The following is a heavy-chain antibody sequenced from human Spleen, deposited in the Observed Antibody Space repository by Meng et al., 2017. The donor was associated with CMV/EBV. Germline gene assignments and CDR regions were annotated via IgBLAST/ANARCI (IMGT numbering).Heavy chain of an antibody. Sequence: GESLKISCEVSGINLDTYWMHWVRQVPGKGLVWLLRIYSDGISTRYADSVKGRFAISRDNSKKTLYLQMSGLRAEDTALYYCAREPGRGAFDIWGQGTMVTVSS. D-gene: IGHD3-10*01. J-gene: IGHJ3*02. V-gene: IGHV3-74*01. CDR1: GINLDTYW. CDR3: AREPGRGAFDI. CDR2: IYSDGIST.